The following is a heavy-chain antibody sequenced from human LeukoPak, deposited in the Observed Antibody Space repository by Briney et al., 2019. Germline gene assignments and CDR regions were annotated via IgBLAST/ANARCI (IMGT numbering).Heavy chain of an antibody. CDR1: GYTFTSYY. D-gene: IGHD3-22*01. CDR3: ARDAGSYYYDSSGYYPSSNYFDY. V-gene: IGHV1-46*01. Sequence: ASVTVSCKASGYTFTSYYMLWVRQAPGQGLEWMGIINPSGGSTSYAQKFQGRVTMTRDTSTSTVYMELSSLRSEDTAVYYCARDAGSYYYDSSGYYPSSNYFDYWGQGTLVTVSS. J-gene: IGHJ4*02. CDR2: INPSGGST.